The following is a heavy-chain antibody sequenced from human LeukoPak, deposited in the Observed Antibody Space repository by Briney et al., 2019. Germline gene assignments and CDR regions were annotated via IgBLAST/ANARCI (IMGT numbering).Heavy chain of an antibody. CDR3: ARDPPKGRYSSSSH. D-gene: IGHD6-13*01. CDR1: GFTFSSYS. Sequence: GGSLRLSCAASGFTFSSYSMNWVRQAPGKGLEWVSSISSSSSYIYYADSVKGRFTISRDNAKNSLYPQMNSLRAEDTAVYYCARDPPKGRYSSSSHWGQGTLVTVSS. CDR2: ISSSSSYI. V-gene: IGHV3-21*01. J-gene: IGHJ4*02.